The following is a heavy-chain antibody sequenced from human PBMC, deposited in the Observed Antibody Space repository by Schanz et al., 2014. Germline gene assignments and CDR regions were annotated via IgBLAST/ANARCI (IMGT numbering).Heavy chain of an antibody. Sequence: QVQLVESGGGVVQPGRSLRLSCAASGFTFSSYGMHWVRQAPGKGLEWVAAMSYDGSIKYYGDSVKGRFTISRDNSKNTLYLHMNTLRSEDTAVYYCAKDSTHSDSGLVPTAIEDWGQGTLVTVSS. CDR2: MSYDGSIK. J-gene: IGHJ4*02. CDR1: GFTFSSYG. CDR3: AKDSTHSDSGLVPTAIED. V-gene: IGHV3-30*18. D-gene: IGHD2-2*01.